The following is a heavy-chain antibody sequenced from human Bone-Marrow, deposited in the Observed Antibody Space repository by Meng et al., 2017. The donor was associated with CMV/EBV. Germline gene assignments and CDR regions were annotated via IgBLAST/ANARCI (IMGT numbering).Heavy chain of an antibody. Sequence: SGCSFEAYARNWGRQAPGKGLEWVSAMSSSGDSTFYADSVIGRFTISRDMSKSTLYLQMNSLRDEDTAVYYCARHFIPLGMVGPMDYWGQGSLVTVSS. J-gene: IGHJ4*02. D-gene: IGHD1-26*01. CDR1: GCSFEAYA. CDR3: ARHFIPLGMVGPMDY. CDR2: MSSSGDST. V-gene: IGHV3-23*01.